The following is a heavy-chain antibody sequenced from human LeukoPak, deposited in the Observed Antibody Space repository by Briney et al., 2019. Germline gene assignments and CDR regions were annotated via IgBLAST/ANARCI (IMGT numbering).Heavy chain of an antibody. CDR3: ARDTSYSSSWYWFDP. J-gene: IGHJ5*02. V-gene: IGHV4-59*12. Sequence: SETLSLTCTVSGGSISSYYWSWIRQPPGKGLEWIGYIYYSGSTNYNPSLKSRVTISVDTSKNQFSLKLSSVTAADTAVYYCARDTSYSSSWYWFDPWGQGTLVTVSS. CDR2: IYYSGST. D-gene: IGHD6-13*01. CDR1: GGSISSYY.